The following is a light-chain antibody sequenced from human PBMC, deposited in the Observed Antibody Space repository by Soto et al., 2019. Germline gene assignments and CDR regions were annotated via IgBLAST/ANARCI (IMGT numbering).Light chain of an antibody. J-gene: IGLJ1*01. CDR3: SSYTSSSTPLV. V-gene: IGLV2-14*01. Sequence: SVLTQPASGSGAPGQAITISRTGTSSDVGGYNYVSWYQQHPGKAPKLMIYDVSNRPSGVSNRFSGSKSGNTASLTISGLQAEDEADYYCSSYTSSSTPLVFGTGTKVTVL. CDR1: SSDVGGYNY. CDR2: DVS.